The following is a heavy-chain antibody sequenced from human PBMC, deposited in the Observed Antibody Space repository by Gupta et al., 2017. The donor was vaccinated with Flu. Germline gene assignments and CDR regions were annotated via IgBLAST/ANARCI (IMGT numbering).Heavy chain of an antibody. Sequence: QVQLVEPGGGVVQPGRSLRLSCAASGFTFSSYGLDWFRRAPDKGLEWVAVISSDGSNKYYEDSVKGRFTISRDNSKNTLYLQMNSLRAEDTAVYYCAKDGLRWELPGSGRNWFDPWGQGTLVTVSS. CDR2: ISSDGSNK. CDR3: AKDGLRWELPGSGRNWFDP. V-gene: IGHV3-30*18. CDR1: GFTFSSYG. D-gene: IGHD1-26*01. J-gene: IGHJ5*02.